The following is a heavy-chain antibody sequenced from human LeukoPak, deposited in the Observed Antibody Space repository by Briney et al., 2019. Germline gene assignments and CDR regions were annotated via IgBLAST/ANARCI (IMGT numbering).Heavy chain of an antibody. CDR3: ARENSWGVVPAATFDP. D-gene: IGHD2-2*01. Sequence: PSETLSLTCTFSVGSISSYYWSWIRQPPGKGLEWIGYIYYSGSTNYNPSLKSRVTISVDTSKNQFSLKLSSVTAADTAVYYCARENSWGVVPAATFDPWGQGTLVTVSS. J-gene: IGHJ5*02. CDR2: IYYSGST. V-gene: IGHV4-59*01. CDR1: VGSISSYY.